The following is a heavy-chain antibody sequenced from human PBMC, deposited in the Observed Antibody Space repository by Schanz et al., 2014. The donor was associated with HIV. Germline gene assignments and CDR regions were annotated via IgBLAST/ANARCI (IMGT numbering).Heavy chain of an antibody. D-gene: IGHD3-22*01. Sequence: QEQLVESGGGVVQPGRSLRLSCVASGFNFNSYGMHWVRQAPGKGLEWVAVISYDGTKKHYADSVKGRFTISRGNSKNTLYLQMTTLRIDDTAVYYCAKPEYDSRGSSQSHFDYWGQGTLVTVSS. V-gene: IGHV3-30*18. CDR3: AKPEYDSRGSSQSHFDY. CDR1: GFNFNSYG. CDR2: ISYDGTKK. J-gene: IGHJ4*02.